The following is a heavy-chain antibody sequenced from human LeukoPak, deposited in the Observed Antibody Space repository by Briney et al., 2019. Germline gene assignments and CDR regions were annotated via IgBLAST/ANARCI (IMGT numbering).Heavy chain of an antibody. J-gene: IGHJ4*02. Sequence: SETLSLTCAVYGGSFSGYYWSWIRQPPGKGLEWIGEINHSGSTNYNPSLKSRVTISVDTSKNQFSLKLSSVTAADTAVYYCASGGRRLSPTHRNDYWGQGTLVTVSS. CDR1: GGSFSGYY. CDR3: ASGGRRLSPTHRNDY. CDR2: INHSGST. V-gene: IGHV4-34*01.